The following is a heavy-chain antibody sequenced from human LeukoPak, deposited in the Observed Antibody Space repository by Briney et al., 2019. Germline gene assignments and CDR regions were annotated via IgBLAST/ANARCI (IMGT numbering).Heavy chain of an antibody. D-gene: IGHD3-22*01. CDR3: AKDREYYYDSSGYSDPDAFDI. CDR2: ISNSGGST. V-gene: IGHV3-23*01. CDR1: GFTFSSYV. J-gene: IGHJ3*02. Sequence: GGSLRLSCAASGFTFSSYVMSWVRQAPGKGLEWVSSISNSGGSTYYADSVKGRFTISRDNSKNTLYLQMNSLRAEHTAVYYCAKDREYYYDSSGYSDPDAFDIWGQGTMVTVSS.